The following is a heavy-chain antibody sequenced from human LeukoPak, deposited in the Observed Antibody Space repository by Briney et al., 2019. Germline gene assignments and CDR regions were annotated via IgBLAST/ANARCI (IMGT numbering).Heavy chain of an antibody. V-gene: IGHV3-7*01. J-gene: IGHJ4*02. D-gene: IGHD3-16*01. CDR2: MKEDGTEK. CDR1: GFTFSWST. CDR3: ATGGAPGGRFEN. Sequence: PGGSLRLSRVVSGFTFSWSTMTWVRQAPGKGPEWVAKMKEDGTEKHYVDSVKGRFTISRDNAKNSLYLQMNSLRVEDTAVYYCATGGAPGGRFENWGQGTLVTLSP.